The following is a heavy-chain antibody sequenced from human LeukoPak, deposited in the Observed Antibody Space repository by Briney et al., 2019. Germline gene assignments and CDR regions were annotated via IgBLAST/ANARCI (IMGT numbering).Heavy chain of an antibody. V-gene: IGHV1-8*01. CDR2: MNPNSGNT. D-gene: IGHD4-17*01. CDR1: GYTSTSYD. CDR3: ARALDSGDYEVRDWFDP. Sequence: ASVKVSCKASGYTSTSYDINWVRQATGQGLEWMGWMNPNSGNTGYAQKFQGRVTMTRNTSISTAYMELSSLRSEDTAVYYCARALDSGDYEVRDWFDPSGQGTLVTVSS. J-gene: IGHJ5*02.